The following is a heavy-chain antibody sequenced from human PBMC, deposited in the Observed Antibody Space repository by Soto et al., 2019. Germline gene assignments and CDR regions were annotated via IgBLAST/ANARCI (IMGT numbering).Heavy chain of an antibody. V-gene: IGHV3-48*01. CDR1: GFTFSSYS. CDR2: ISSSSSTI. D-gene: IGHD3-3*01. CDR3: ARATPRAHDFWSGPQLFDY. J-gene: IGHJ4*02. Sequence: EVQLVESGGGLVQPGGSLRLSCAASGFTFSSYSMNWVRQAPGKGLEWVSYISSSSSTIYYADSVKGRFTISRDNAKNSLYLQMNSLRAEDTAVYYCARATPRAHDFWSGPQLFDYWGQGTLVTVSS.